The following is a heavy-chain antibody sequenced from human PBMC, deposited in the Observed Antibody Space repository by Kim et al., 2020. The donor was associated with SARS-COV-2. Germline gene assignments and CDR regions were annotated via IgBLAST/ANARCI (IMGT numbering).Heavy chain of an antibody. CDR1: GLTVSRTH. CDR2: IYGGGNT. V-gene: IGHV3-53*01. J-gene: IGHJ6*01. D-gene: IGHD2-2*01. Sequence: GGSLRLSCAASGLTVSRTHMSWVRQAPGKGLEWVAGIYGGGNTYYAESVKGRSTISRDNSKNTLNFQMNSLRVEDTAVYYCVRDVTECSSTSCDPGPYYG. CDR3: VRDVTECSSTSCDPGPYYG.